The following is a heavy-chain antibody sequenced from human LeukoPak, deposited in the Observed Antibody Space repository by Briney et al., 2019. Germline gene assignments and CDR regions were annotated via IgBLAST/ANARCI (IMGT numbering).Heavy chain of an antibody. V-gene: IGHV3-23*01. D-gene: IGHD1-1*01. Sequence: GGSLRLSCAASGFTFNTYAMAWVRQAPGKGLEWVSSLVTGASPAYVESVRGRFKLTRDNAKNTLSLQMDNLRAEDTAIYYCARQLGSCRAGNCYFDFWGQGTLVGVSS. CDR2: LVTGASP. CDR3: ARQLGSCRAGNCYFDF. J-gene: IGHJ4*02. CDR1: GFTFNTYA.